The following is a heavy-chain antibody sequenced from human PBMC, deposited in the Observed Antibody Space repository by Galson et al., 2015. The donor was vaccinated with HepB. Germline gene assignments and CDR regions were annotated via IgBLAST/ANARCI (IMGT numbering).Heavy chain of an antibody. D-gene: IGHD1-14*01. CDR1: GYTFTSYG. J-gene: IGHJ6*02. CDR3: ARSGTDEYYYYYGMDV. V-gene: IGHV1-18*04. CDR2: ISAYNGNT. Sequence: SVKVSCKASGYTFTSYGISWVRQAPGQGLEWMGWISAYNGNTNYAQKLQGRVTMTTDTSTSTAYTELRSLRSDDTAVYYCARSGTDEYYYYYGMDVWGQGTTVTVSS.